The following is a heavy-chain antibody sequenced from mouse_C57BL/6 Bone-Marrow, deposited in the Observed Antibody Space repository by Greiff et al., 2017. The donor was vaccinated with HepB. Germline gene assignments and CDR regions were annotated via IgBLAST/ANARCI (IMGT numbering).Heavy chain of an antibody. V-gene: IGHV3-6*01. D-gene: IGHD1-1*01. J-gene: IGHJ3*01. CDR2: ISYDGSN. CDR1: GYSITSGYY. Sequence: EVKLVESGPGLVKPSQSLSLTCSVTGYSITSGYYWNWIRQFPGNKLEWMGYISYDGSNNYNPSLKNRISITRDTSKNQFFLKLNSVTTEDTATYYCARDGGTTVPETFAYWGQGTLVTVSA. CDR3: ARDGGTTVPETFAY.